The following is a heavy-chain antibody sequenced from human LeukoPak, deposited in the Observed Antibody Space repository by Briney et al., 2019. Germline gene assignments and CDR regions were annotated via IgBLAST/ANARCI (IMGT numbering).Heavy chain of an antibody. V-gene: IGHV4-39*01. CDR2: IYYTRST. D-gene: IGHD3-22*01. CDR1: GGSISCSSYY. CDR3: ARGVTMIVVVIHDWYFDL. Sequence: SETLSLTCTVSGGSISCSSYYWGWIRQPPGKGLEWIGSIYYTRSTYYNPSLKSRVTISVDTSKNQFSLKLTSVTAADTAVYYCARGVTMIVVVIHDWYFDLWGRGTLVTVSS. J-gene: IGHJ2*01.